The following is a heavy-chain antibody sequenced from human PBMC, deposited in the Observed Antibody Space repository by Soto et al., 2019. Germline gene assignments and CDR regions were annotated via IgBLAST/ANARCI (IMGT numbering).Heavy chain of an antibody. Sequence: SETLSLTCSVSGASVSSSDCFWSWIRQPPGKGLEWIGYLYHIGTTKYNPSLKSRVTISVDTSMNQFSLKLTSVTAADTAVYYCARANIAAAGTNYYWGRGTLVTVSS. CDR1: GASVSSSDCF. V-gene: IGHV4-61*08. CDR2: LYHIGTT. J-gene: IGHJ4*02. CDR3: ARANIAAAGTNYY. D-gene: IGHD6-13*01.